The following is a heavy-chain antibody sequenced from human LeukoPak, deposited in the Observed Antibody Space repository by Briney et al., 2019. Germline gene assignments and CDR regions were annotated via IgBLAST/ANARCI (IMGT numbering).Heavy chain of an antibody. V-gene: IGHV3-72*01. Sequence: GGSLRLSCAASGFTFSDHCMDWVREAPGKGLGWVGRTRNKANSYTTEYAASVKGRFTISRDDSKKSLYLQMNSLKTEDTAVYYCARESGGGVLGYFDLWGRGTLVSVSS. CDR2: TRNKANSYTT. D-gene: IGHD3-10*01. CDR3: ARESGGGVLGYFDL. J-gene: IGHJ2*01. CDR1: GFTFSDHC.